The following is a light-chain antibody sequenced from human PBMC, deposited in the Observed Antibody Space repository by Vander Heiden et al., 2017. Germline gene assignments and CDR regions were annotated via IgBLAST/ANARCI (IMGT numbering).Light chain of an antibody. CDR1: QSVSSSY. V-gene: IGKV3-20*01. Sequence: EIVLTQSPGTLSLSPGERATLSCRASQSVSSSYLAWYQQKPGQAPRLLIYGASSRATGIPDRFSGSGSGTDFTLTISRLEPEDFAVYYCQQDGSSPQAFGHGTKVXIK. CDR2: GAS. CDR3: QQDGSSPQA. J-gene: IGKJ3*01.